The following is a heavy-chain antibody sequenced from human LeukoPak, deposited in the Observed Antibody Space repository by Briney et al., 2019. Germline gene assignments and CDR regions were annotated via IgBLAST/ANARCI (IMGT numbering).Heavy chain of an antibody. J-gene: IGHJ4*02. CDR1: GFTVSSNY. CDR2: IYSGGST. CDR3: ARDGGGYSPFDY. Sequence: GGSLRLSCAASGFTVSSNYMSWVRQAPGKGLEWVSVIYSGGSTYYADSVKGRFTIPRDNSKNTLYLQMNSLRAEDTAVYYCARDGGGYSPFDYWGQGTLVTVSS. V-gene: IGHV3-53*01. D-gene: IGHD5-18*01.